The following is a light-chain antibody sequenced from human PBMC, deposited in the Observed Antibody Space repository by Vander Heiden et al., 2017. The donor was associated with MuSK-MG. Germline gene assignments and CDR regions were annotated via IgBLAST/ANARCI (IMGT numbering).Light chain of an antibody. CDR2: RAS. V-gene: IGKV3-15*01. CDR3: QQYKNWPPIT. Sequence: EIVMTQSPATLSASPGERATLSCRASQSVDTYLAWYQQKPGQAPSLLIYRASTRATGIPARFSGSGSGTEFTLTISSLQSEDFAVYYCQQYKNWPPITFGQGTQLEIK. CDR1: QSVDTY. J-gene: IGKJ5*01.